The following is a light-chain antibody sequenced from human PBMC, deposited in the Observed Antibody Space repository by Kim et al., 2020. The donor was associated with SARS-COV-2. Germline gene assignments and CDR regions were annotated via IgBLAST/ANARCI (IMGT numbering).Light chain of an antibody. Sequence: ASVGDRVTITCRASQNISNWLAWYQQKPGKAPHLLIYAASNLQSGVPSRFSGSGSGTEFTLTISSLQTDDFATYYCQQYNTYSGTFGQGTKVDIK. CDR2: AAS. J-gene: IGKJ1*01. CDR3: QQYNTYSGT. CDR1: QNISNW. V-gene: IGKV1-5*01.